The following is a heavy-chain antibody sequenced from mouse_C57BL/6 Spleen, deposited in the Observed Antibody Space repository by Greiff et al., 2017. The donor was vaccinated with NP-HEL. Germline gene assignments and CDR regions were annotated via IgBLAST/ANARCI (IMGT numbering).Heavy chain of an antibody. J-gene: IGHJ3*01. D-gene: IGHD2-3*01. V-gene: IGHV1-7*01. CDR2: INPSSGYT. Sequence: VQLQQSGAELAKPGASVKLSCKASGYTFTSYWMHWVKQRPGQGLEWIGYINPSSGYTKYTQKFKDKATLTADKSSRTAYMQLSSLTYEDSAVYYLARTDYAYSGFAYWGQGTLVTVSA. CDR1: GYTFTSYW. CDR3: ARTDYAYSGFAY.